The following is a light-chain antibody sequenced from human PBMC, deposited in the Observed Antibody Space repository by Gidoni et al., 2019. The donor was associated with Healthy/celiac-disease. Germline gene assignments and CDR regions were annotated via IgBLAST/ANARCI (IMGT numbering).Light chain of an antibody. CDR3: QQYGSSPT. CDR2: GAS. Sequence: ESVLTQSPGTLSLSPGERATLSCRASQSVSSSYLAWYQQKPGQAPRLLIYGASSRATGIPDRFSGSGSVTDFTLTISRLEPEDFAVYYCQQYGSSPTFGGGTKVEIK. V-gene: IGKV3-20*01. CDR1: QSVSSSY. J-gene: IGKJ4*01.